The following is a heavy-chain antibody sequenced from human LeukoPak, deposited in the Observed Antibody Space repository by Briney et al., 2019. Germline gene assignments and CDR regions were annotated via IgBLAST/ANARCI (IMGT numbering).Heavy chain of an antibody. Sequence: GESLKISCKASGCNFATYWIGWVRQMPGKGLEWMGLIYPSDSDTRYSPSLQGQVTISADKPISTAYLQWGSLRASDTAIYYCARTGSRYCQDYWGQGTLVTVSS. CDR3: ARTGSRYCQDY. CDR1: GCNFATYW. V-gene: IGHV5-51*01. J-gene: IGHJ4*02. D-gene: IGHD2-15*01. CDR2: IYPSDSDT.